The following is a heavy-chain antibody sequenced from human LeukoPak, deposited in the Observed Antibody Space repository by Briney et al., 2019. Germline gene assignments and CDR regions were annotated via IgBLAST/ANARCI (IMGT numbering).Heavy chain of an antibody. CDR1: GFTFSAYA. D-gene: IGHD3-16*02. CDR3: ARDLWGSYRYPFDY. J-gene: IGHJ4*02. CDR2: ISYDESNK. Sequence: PGGSLSLPCAASGFTFSAYAMHWVRQAPGKGLEWVAVISYDESNKYYADSVKGRFTISRDNSKNTLYLQMNSQRPDDTAVYYCARDLWGSYRYPFDYWGQGTLVTVSS. V-gene: IGHV3-30*04.